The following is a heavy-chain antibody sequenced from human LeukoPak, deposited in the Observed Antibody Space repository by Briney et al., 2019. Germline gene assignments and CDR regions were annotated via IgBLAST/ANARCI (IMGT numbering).Heavy chain of an antibody. CDR2: ISAYNGNT. V-gene: IGHV1-18*01. Sequence: GASVKVSCKASGYTFTSYGISWVRQPPGQGLEWMGWISAYNGNTNYAQKLQGRVTMTTDTSTSTAYMELRSLRSDDTAVYYCARDWDIVAYYYYGMDVWGQGTTVTVSS. CDR1: GYTFTSYG. CDR3: ARDWDIVAYYYYGMDV. D-gene: IGHD5-12*01. J-gene: IGHJ6*02.